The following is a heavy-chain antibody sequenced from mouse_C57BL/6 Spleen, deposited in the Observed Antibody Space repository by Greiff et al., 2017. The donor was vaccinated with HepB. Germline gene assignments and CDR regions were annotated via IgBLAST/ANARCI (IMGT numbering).Heavy chain of an antibody. CDR3: ARWTTTAYYYAMDY. CDR2: IDPSDSYT. D-gene: IGHD1-2*01. J-gene: IGHJ4*01. V-gene: IGHV1-50*01. Sequence: QVQLQQPGAELVKPGASVKLSCKASGYTFTSYWMQWVKQRPGQGLEWIGEIDPSDSYTNYNQKFKGKATLTVDTSSSTAYMQLSSLTSEDSAVYYCARWTTTAYYYAMDYWGQGTSVTVSS. CDR1: GYTFTSYW.